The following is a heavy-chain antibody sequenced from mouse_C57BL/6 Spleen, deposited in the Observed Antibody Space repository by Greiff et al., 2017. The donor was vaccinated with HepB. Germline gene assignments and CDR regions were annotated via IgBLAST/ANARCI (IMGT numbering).Heavy chain of an antibody. J-gene: IGHJ4*01. CDR3: ARPPYDYDDGYYAMDY. D-gene: IGHD2-4*01. Sequence: EVKVVESGGGLVKPGGSLKLSCAASGFTFSDYGMHWVRQAPEKGLEWVAYISSGSSTIYYADTVKGRFTISRDNAKNTLFLQMTSLRSEDTAMYYCARPPYDYDDGYYAMDYWGQGTSVTVSS. V-gene: IGHV5-17*01. CDR1: GFTFSDYG. CDR2: ISSGSSTI.